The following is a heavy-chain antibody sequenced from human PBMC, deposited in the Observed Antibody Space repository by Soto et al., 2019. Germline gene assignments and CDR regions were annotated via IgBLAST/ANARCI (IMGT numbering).Heavy chain of an antibody. CDR2: IYYSGST. Sequence: SETQSLTCTVSGGSISSGGYYWSWIRQHPGKGLEWIGYIYYSGSTYYNPSLKSRVTISVDTSKNQFSLKLSSVTAADTAVYYCARGEVTTPDYWGQGTLVTVSS. D-gene: IGHD4-4*01. J-gene: IGHJ4*02. CDR3: ARGEVTTPDY. CDR1: GGSISSGGYY. V-gene: IGHV4-31*03.